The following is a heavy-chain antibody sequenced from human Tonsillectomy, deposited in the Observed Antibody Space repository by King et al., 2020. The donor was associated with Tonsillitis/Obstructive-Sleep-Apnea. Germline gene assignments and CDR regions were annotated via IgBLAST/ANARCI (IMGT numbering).Heavy chain of an antibody. Sequence: EVQLVESGGGLVQPGGSLRLSCTASGFSFSTYWMSWVRQAPGKGLEWVANIKLDGGERFYVDSVKGRFTISRDNGKKSLYLQMSGLRAEDTAVYYCARHPRTPWSGSWIREGYYYHYYMDVWGKGTTVTVSS. V-gene: IGHV3-7*01. CDR1: GFSFSTYW. J-gene: IGHJ6*03. CDR2: IKLDGGER. D-gene: IGHD3-3*01. CDR3: ARHPRTPWSGSWIREGYYYHYYMDV.